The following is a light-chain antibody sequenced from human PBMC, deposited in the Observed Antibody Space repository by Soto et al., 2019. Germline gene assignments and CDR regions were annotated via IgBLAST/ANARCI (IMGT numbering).Light chain of an antibody. CDR2: YVS. J-gene: IGLJ2*01. CDR3: SSYTGSNTPVV. Sequence: QSALTQPASVSGSPGQSITISCTGTSSDVGGYNYVSWYQQHPGKAPNLIIFYVSNRPSGVSNRFSGSKSGNSASLTISGLQAEDEADYSCSSYTGSNTPVVLGGGTKLTVL. CDR1: SSDVGGYNY. V-gene: IGLV2-14*01.